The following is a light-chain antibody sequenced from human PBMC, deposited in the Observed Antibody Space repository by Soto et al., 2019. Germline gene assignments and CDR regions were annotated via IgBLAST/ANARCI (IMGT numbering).Light chain of an antibody. CDR1: QSVSNNY. CDR3: QQYGSSGT. J-gene: IGKJ1*01. Sequence: EVVLTQYTGTLSLSPGERATLSCRASQSVSNNYLAWYQQKPGQAPRLLIYGASNRATGIPDRFSGSGPGTDFTLTISRLEPEDFAVYYCQQYGSSGTFGQGTMVDIK. CDR2: GAS. V-gene: IGKV3-20*01.